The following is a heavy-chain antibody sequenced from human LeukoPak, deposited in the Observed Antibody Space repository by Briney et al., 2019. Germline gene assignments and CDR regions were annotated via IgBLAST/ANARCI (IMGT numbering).Heavy chain of an antibody. D-gene: IGHD6-13*01. J-gene: IGHJ4*02. CDR2: MNLDGRSR. V-gene: IGHV3-7*01. Sequence: GGSLRLSCAASGFKFSDYWLSWVRQAPGKGLEWVANMNLDGRSRYYDDSVRGRFTISRDNAKNSLFLQMNSLGAGDTAEYYCARSLSSTWFTLDYWGQGTLVTVSS. CDR1: GFKFSDYW. CDR3: ARSLSSTWFTLDY.